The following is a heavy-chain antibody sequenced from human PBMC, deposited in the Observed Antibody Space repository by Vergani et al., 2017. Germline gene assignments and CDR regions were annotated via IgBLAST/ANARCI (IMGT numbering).Heavy chain of an antibody. D-gene: IGHD3-3*01. V-gene: IGHV3-7*01. J-gene: IGHJ4*02. Sequence: EVQLVESGGGLVQPGGSLRLSCAASGFTFSSYWMSWVRQAPGKGLEWVANIKQDGSEKYYVDSVKGRFTISRDNAKNSLYLQMNSLRAEDTAVYYCARSARNYDFCSGYYRYWGQGTLVTVSS. CDR1: GFTFSSYW. CDR2: IKQDGSEK. CDR3: ARSARNYDFCSGYYRY.